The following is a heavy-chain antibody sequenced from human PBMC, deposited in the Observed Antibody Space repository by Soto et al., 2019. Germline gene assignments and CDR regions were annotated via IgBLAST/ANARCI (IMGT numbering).Heavy chain of an antibody. J-gene: IGHJ5*02. CDR2: IYYIGST. V-gene: IGHV4-39*01. Sequence: SETLSLTCTVSGGSVSSPSYYWGWIRQPPGKGLEWIGSIYYIGSTYYNPSLKSRVTISVDTSKNQFSLKLSSVTAADTAVYYCARRKTDGSSWWNNWFDPWGQGTLVTVSS. D-gene: IGHD6-13*01. CDR3: ARRKTDGSSWWNNWFDP. CDR1: GGSVSSPSYY.